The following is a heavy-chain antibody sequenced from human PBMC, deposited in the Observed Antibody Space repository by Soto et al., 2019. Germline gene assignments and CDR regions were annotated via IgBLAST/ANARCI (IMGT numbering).Heavy chain of an antibody. CDR3: ARGYYDSSGYYYAFDI. Sequence: GGSLRLSCAASVFTFSSYSMNWVRQAPGKGLEWVSSISSSSSYIYYADSVKGRFTISRDNAKNSLYLQMNSLRAEDTAVYYCARGYYDSSGYYYAFDIWGQGTMVTVSS. V-gene: IGHV3-21*01. J-gene: IGHJ3*02. CDR2: ISSSSSYI. D-gene: IGHD3-22*01. CDR1: VFTFSSYS.